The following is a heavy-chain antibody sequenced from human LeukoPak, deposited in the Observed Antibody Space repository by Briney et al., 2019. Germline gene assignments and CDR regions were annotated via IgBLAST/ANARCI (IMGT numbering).Heavy chain of an antibody. CDR2: MNPNSGNT. CDR1: GYTFTSYD. Sequence: SVKVSCKASGYTFTSYDINWVRQATGQGLEWMGWMNPNSGNTGYAQKFQGRVTMTRNTSISTAYMELSSLRSEDTAVYYCARGRTGTTRPPYYYMDVWGKGTTVTVSS. J-gene: IGHJ6*03. D-gene: IGHD1-1*01. CDR3: ARGRTGTTRPPYYYMDV. V-gene: IGHV1-8*01.